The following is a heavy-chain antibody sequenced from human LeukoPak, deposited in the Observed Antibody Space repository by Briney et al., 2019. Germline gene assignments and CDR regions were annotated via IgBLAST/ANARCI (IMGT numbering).Heavy chain of an antibody. V-gene: IGHV3-15*01. Sequence: KPGGSLRLSCAASGFTFSNAWMSWVRQAPGKGLEWVGRIKSKTDGGTTDYAAPVKGRFTISRDDSKNTLYLQMNSLKTEDTAVYYCTTDLGYSSNPMGYYGMDVWGQGTTVTVSS. CDR2: IKSKTDGGTT. CDR3: TTDLGYSSNPMGYYGMDV. J-gene: IGHJ6*02. D-gene: IGHD6-19*01. CDR1: GFTFSNAW.